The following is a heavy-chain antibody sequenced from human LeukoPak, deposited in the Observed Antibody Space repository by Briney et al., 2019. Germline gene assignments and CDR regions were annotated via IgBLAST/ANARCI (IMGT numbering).Heavy chain of an antibody. Sequence: PGGSLRLSCAVYGYTFSDHYIDWVRQAPGEGLEWVGHTRNKANNYATEYAASVKGRFTISRDDSRDSVYLQMNSLKTEDTAVYYCTRWRSGTSDWGQGTLVTVSS. J-gene: IGHJ4*02. CDR2: TRNKANNYAT. D-gene: IGHD1-1*01. CDR1: GYTFSDHY. CDR3: TRWRSGTSD. V-gene: IGHV3-72*01.